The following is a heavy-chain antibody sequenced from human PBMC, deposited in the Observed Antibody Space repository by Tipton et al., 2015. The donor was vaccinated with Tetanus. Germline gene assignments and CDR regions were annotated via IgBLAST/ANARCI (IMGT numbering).Heavy chain of an antibody. V-gene: IGHV3-9*01. Sequence: SLRLSCAASGFTFDDYAMHWVRQAPGKGMEWVSGISWNSGSIGYADSVKGRFTISRDNAKNSLYLQMNSLRAEDTALYYCAKAESISAFDIWGQGTMVTVSS. J-gene: IGHJ3*02. CDR1: GFTFDDYA. D-gene: IGHD6-6*01. CDR3: AKAESISAFDI. CDR2: ISWNSGSI.